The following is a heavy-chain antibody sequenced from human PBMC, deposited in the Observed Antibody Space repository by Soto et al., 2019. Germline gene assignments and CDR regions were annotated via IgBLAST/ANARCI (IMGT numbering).Heavy chain of an antibody. CDR1: GGSISSGDYY. J-gene: IGHJ4*02. CDR2: IYYSGST. V-gene: IGHV4-30-4*01. Sequence: TLSLTCTVSGGSISSGDYYWSWIRQPPGKGLEWIGYIYYSGSTYYNPSLKSRVTISVDTSKNQFSLKLSSVTAADTAVYYCARVLRFLECLEYWCPGTRVTVFS. CDR3: ARVLRFLECLEY. D-gene: IGHD3-3*01.